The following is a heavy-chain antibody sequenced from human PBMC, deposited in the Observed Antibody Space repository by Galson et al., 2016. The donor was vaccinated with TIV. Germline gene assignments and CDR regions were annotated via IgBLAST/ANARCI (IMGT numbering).Heavy chain of an antibody. V-gene: IGHV1-69*08. D-gene: IGHD5-18*01. J-gene: IGHJ3*02. CDR2: IIPLLERS. CDR3: AREVAHVDSVILNADAFDI. CDR1: GDTFSSLS. Sequence: SVKVSCKASGDTFSSLSIIWVRQAPAQGLEWMGRIIPLLERSNYAQNFQGRVTITADKSTSTTYMELSSLRSEDTAVYYCAREVAHVDSVILNADAFDIWGQGTMVTVSS.